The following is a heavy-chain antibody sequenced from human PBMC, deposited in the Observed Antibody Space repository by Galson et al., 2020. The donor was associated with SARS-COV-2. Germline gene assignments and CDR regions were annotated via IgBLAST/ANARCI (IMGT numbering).Heavy chain of an antibody. J-gene: IGHJ4*02. D-gene: IGHD5-12*01. CDR1: GFTFSSYS. V-gene: IGHV3-21*01. Sequence: GGSLRLSCAASGFTFSSYSMNWVRQAPGKGLEWVSSISSSSSYIYYADSVKGRFTISRDNAKNSLYLQMNSLRAEDTAVYYCARDQVATVVTLDYGGQGTLVTVSS. CDR3: ARDQVATVVTLDY. CDR2: ISSSSSYI.